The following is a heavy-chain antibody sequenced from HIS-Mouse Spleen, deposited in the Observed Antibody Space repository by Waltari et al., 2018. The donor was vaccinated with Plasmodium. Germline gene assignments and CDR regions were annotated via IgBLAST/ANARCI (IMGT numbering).Heavy chain of an antibody. CDR1: GFTFSSYG. V-gene: IGHV3-30*18. Sequence: QVQLVESGGGVVQPGRSLRLSCAASGFTFSSYGMHWVRQAPGKGVDGVAVISYDGSNKYYADSVKGRFTISRDNSKNTLYLQMNSLRAEDTAVYYCAKEVLGYYDFWSRPDYWGQGTLVTVSS. CDR2: ISYDGSNK. J-gene: IGHJ4*02. CDR3: AKEVLGYYDFWSRPDY. D-gene: IGHD3-3*01.